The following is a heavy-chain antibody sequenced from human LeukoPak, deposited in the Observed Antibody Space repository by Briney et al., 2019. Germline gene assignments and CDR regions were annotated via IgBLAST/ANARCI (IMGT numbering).Heavy chain of an antibody. CDR2: INPNSGGT. CDR1: GYTFTGYY. CDR3: ARSPDIVASLNWFDP. D-gene: IGHD5-12*01. J-gene: IGHJ5*02. Sequence: VASVKVSCKASGYTFTGYYMHWVRQAPGQGLEWMGWINPNSGGTNYAQKFQGRVTMTRDTSISTAYMELSRLRSDDTAVYYCARSPDIVASLNWFDPWGQGTLVTVSS. V-gene: IGHV1-2*02.